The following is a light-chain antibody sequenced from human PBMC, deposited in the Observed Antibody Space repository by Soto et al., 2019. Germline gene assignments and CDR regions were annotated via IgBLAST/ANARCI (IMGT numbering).Light chain of an antibody. CDR1: QSVSSY. V-gene: IGKV3-11*01. Sequence: EIVLTQSPATLSVSPVERAPLXCRASQSVSSYLAWYQQKPGQAPRLLIYDASNRATGIPARFSGSGSGTDFTLTISSLEPEDFAVYYCQQRSNWPPTFGGGTKVDIK. J-gene: IGKJ4*01. CDR3: QQRSNWPPT. CDR2: DAS.